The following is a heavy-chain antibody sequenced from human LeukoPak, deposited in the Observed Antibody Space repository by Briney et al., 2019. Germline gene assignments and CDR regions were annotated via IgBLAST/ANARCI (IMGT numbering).Heavy chain of an antibody. CDR3: ARNGFRTPCGVDCYSDYMDV. V-gene: IGHV4-59*02. CDR1: RGSVSGDS. CDR2: IYYTGAI. Sequence: SETLSLTCTVSRGSVSGDSWTWIRQSAGTGLEWIEYIYYTGAIGYNPSLKSQVAISVDTSKNQFSLQLTSVTAADTAVYFCARNGFRTPCGVDCYSDYMDVWGKGTAVTVSS. D-gene: IGHD2-21*02. J-gene: IGHJ6*03.